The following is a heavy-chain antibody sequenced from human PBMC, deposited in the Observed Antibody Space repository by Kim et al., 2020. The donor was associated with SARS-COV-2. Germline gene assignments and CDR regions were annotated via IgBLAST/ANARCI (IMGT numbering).Heavy chain of an antibody. CDR2: IYSGGST. V-gene: IGHV3-53*01. J-gene: IGHJ6*02. CDR3: ARDLYSSSWTWGYYYYYGMDV. Sequence: GGSLRLSCAASGFTVSSNYMSWVRQAPGKGLEWVSVIYSGGSTYYADSVKGRFTISRDNSKNTLYLQMNSLRAEDTAVYYCARDLYSSSWTWGYYYYYGMDVWVQGTTVTVSS. D-gene: IGHD6-13*01. CDR1: GFTVSSNY.